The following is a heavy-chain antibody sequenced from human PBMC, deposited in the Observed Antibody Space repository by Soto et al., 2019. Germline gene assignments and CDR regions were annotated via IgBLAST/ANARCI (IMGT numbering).Heavy chain of an antibody. CDR3: ARDSKNPWGSYYYGMDV. CDR1: GCSISSGGYY. CDR2: IYYSGST. Sequence: SLAVTCPVSGCSISSGGYYWSWIRQHPGKGLEWIGYIYYSGSTYYNPSLKSRVTISVDTSKNQFSLKLSSVTAADTAVYHCARDSKNPWGSYYYGMDVWGQGTTVTVSS. J-gene: IGHJ6*02. D-gene: IGHD4-4*01. V-gene: IGHV4-31*03.